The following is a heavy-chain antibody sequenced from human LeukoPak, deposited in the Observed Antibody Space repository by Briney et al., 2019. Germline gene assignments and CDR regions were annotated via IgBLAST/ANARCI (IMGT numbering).Heavy chain of an antibody. CDR2: INHSGST. D-gene: IGHD3-3*01. Sequence: SETLSLTCAVYGGSFSGYYWSWIRQPPGKGLEWIGEINHSGSTNYNPSLKSRVTISVDTSKNQFSLKLSSVTAADTAVYYCARGRFYDFWSGYSQAYYFDYWGQGTLVTVSS. V-gene: IGHV4-34*01. CDR1: GGSFSGYY. J-gene: IGHJ4*02. CDR3: ARGRFYDFWSGYSQAYYFDY.